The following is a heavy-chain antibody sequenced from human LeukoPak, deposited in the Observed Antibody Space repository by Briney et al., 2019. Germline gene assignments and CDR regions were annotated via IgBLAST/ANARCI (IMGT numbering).Heavy chain of an antibody. J-gene: IGHJ4*02. CDR2: IYYSGGT. CDR3: ARLPGPFLIDY. V-gene: IGHV4-39*01. Sequence: SETLSLTCTVSGGSISSSSYYWGWIRQPPGKGLEWIGSIYYSGGTYYNPSLKSRVTISVDTSKNQFSLKLSSVTAADTAVYYCARLPGPFLIDYWGQGTLVTVSS. D-gene: IGHD2/OR15-2a*01. CDR1: GGSISSSSYY.